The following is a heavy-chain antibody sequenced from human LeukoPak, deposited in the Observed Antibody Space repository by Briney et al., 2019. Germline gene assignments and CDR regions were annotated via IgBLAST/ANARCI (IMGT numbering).Heavy chain of an antibody. CDR1: GFTFSSYT. J-gene: IGHJ4*02. CDR3: AKDSVVVAVHRGYFDY. CDR2: ISWDGGST. Sequence: TGGSLRLSCAASGFTFSSYTMHWVRQAPGKGLEWVSLISWDGGSTYYADSVKGRFTISRDNSKNSLYLQMNSLRTEDTALYYCAKDSVVVAVHRGYFDYWGQGTLVTVSS. V-gene: IGHV3-43*01. D-gene: IGHD2-15*01.